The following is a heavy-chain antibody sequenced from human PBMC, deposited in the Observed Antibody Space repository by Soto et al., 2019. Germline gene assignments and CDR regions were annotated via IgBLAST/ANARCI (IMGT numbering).Heavy chain of an antibody. Sequence: EVQLLESGGGVVRPGGSLRLSCATSGFNFGDYAMAWVRQAPGKGLEWVASVGGTGHGPYHADSVRGRFSVSRDNSKNTVTLQMNNLTVDDTAVYYCATSFRYFDNWGQGTRVTVSS. V-gene: IGHV3-23*01. CDR2: VGGTGHGP. CDR1: GFNFGDYA. J-gene: IGHJ4*02. D-gene: IGHD3-9*01. CDR3: ATSFRYFDN.